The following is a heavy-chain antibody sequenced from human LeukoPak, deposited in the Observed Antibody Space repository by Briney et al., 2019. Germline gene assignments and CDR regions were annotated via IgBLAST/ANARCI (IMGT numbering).Heavy chain of an antibody. D-gene: IGHD6-19*01. V-gene: IGHV3-23*01. CDR2: ISGSGSST. Sequence: GGSLRLSCAASGFTFSNFAMNWVRQAPGKGLEWVSTISGSGSSTYYADSVKGRFTISRDNSKNTLYLQMNSLRAEDTAVYYCAKMVHTEQWLVPFDYWGQGTLVTVSS. CDR1: GFTFSNFA. J-gene: IGHJ4*02. CDR3: AKMVHTEQWLVPFDY.